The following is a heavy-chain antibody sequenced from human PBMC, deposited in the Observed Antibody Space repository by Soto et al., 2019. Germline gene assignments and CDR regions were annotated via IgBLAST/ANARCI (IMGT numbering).Heavy chain of an antibody. CDR2: IYPGDSGT. CDR1: GYTFTNYW. V-gene: IGHV5-51*01. CDR3: AASIFYYGMDV. J-gene: IGHJ6*02. Sequence: GEALKISCKGSGYTFTNYWIGWVRQMPGKGPEWMGIIYPGDSGTKYNPSFQGQVTISADKSITTTYLQWSSLTASDTAIYSCAASIFYYGMDVWGQGTTVTVSS. D-gene: IGHD3-9*01.